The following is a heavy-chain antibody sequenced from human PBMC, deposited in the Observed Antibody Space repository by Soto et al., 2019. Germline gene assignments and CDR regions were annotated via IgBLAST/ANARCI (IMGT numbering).Heavy chain of an antibody. CDR2: IYHSGST. V-gene: IGHV4-4*02. CDR1: GGSISSSNG. CDR3: ARFDYGDYFYYYYGMDV. J-gene: IGHJ6*02. Sequence: PSATLSITCAVSGGSISSSNGWSWVRQPPWKGLEWIGEIYHSGSTNYNPSLKSRVTISVDKSKNQFSLKLSSVTAADTAVYYCARFDYGDYFYYYYGMDVWGQGTTVTVSS. D-gene: IGHD4-17*01.